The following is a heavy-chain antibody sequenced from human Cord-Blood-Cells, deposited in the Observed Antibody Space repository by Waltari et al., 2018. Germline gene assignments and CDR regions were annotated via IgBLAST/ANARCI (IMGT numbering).Heavy chain of an antibody. CDR1: APNYGSHP. J-gene: IGHJ4*02. CDR3: ARGVESYYFDY. D-gene: IGHD1-26*01. V-gene: IGHV1-69*12. Sequence: VQLVLSGAEVKKPESSVKVAYQASAPNYGSHPICWVRQAPGQGLEWMGGIIPIFGTANYAQKFQGRVTITADESMSTAYMELSSLRSEDTAVYYCARGVESYYFDYWGQGTLVTVSS. CDR2: IIPIFGTA.